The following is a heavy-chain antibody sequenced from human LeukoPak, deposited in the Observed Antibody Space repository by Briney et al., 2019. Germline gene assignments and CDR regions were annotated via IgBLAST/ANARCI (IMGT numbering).Heavy chain of an antibody. CDR3: ARGGGLDV. D-gene: IGHD3-16*01. V-gene: IGHV3-7*03. J-gene: IGHJ6*02. CDR2: INHNGNVN. Sequence: GGSLRLSCAASGFTFSSYWMNWARQAPGKGLEWVASINHNGNVNYYVDSVKGRFTISRDNAKNSLYLQMSNLGAEDTAVYFCARGGGLDVWGQGATVTVSS. CDR1: GFTFSSYW.